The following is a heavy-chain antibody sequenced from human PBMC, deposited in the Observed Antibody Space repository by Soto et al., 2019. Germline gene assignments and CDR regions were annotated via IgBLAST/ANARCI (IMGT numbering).Heavy chain of an antibody. CDR3: ARGRDDHGVLHWFDS. J-gene: IGHJ5*01. Sequence: PGGSLRLSCAASGFTFSTYWMHWVRQAPGKGLIWVSRIKSDGSSTGYADSVKGRFTISRDNAKNTLYLQMNSLRAEDTAVYYCARGRDDHGVLHWFDSWGQGTLVTVSS. CDR2: IKSDGSST. CDR1: GFTFSTYW. V-gene: IGHV3-74*01. D-gene: IGHD4-17*01.